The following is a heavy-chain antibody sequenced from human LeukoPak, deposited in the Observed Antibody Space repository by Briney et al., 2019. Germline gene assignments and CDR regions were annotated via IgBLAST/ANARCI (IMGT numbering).Heavy chain of an antibody. J-gene: IGHJ4*02. CDR2: IYSGGST. CDR1: GFTFSSYS. CDR3: ASPTYYYDSSGYYLGY. D-gene: IGHD3-22*01. V-gene: IGHV3-53*01. Sequence: GGSLRLSCAASGFTFSSYSMNWVRQAPGKGLEWVSVIYSGGSTYYADSVKGRFTISRDNSKNTLYLQMNSLRAEDTAVYYCASPTYYYDSSGYYLGYWGQGTLVTVSS.